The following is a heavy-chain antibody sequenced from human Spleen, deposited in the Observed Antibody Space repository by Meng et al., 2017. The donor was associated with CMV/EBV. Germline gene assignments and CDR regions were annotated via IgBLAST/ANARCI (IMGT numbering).Heavy chain of an antibody. CDR1: GYRFTGYY. J-gene: IGHJ6*02. CDR2: ISAYNGNT. CDR3: AREAVPAAILDYYYYYGMDV. D-gene: IGHD2-2*02. V-gene: IGHV1-18*04. Sequence: ASVKVSCKASGYRFTGYYVNWVRQAPGQGLEWMGWISAYNGNTNYAQKLQGRVTMTTDTSTSTAYMELRSLRSDDTAVYYCAREAVPAAILDYYYYYGMDVWGQGTTVTVSS.